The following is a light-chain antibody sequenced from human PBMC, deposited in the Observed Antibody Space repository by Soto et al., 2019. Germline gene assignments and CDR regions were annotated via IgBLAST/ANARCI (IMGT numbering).Light chain of an antibody. CDR3: LQDYNYPLT. V-gene: IGKV1-6*01. CDR1: QGIKND. Sequence: AIHMTQSPSSLSASIGDRVTITCRASQGIKNDLGWYQQKPGKAPNLLIYAASTLQSGVPSRFSGSGSGTDFTLTISSLQPEDFATYYCLQDYNYPLTFGGGTKVEIK. CDR2: AAS. J-gene: IGKJ4*01.